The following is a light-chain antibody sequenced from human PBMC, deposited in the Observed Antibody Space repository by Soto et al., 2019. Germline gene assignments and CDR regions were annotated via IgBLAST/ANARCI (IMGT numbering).Light chain of an antibody. J-gene: IGKJ1*01. Sequence: EIVLTQSPGTLSLSPGERATLTCRASQSVSSSYLAWYQQKPGQAPRLILYGASSRATGIPDRFSGSGSGTDFTLTISRLEPEDFAVYYCQQYGSSPPVTFGQGTKVDIK. CDR1: QSVSSSY. V-gene: IGKV3-20*01. CDR2: GAS. CDR3: QQYGSSPPVT.